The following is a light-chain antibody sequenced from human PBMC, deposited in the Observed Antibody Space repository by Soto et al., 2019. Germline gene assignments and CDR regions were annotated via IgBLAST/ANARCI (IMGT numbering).Light chain of an antibody. CDR1: TSNIGTGYD. CDR3: CSYAGSHTPWV. CDR2: GNS. Sequence: QAVLTQPPSVSGAPGQRVTISCTGSTSNIGTGYDVHWYQQLPGTAPKLLIYGNSKRPSGVPDRISGSKSGNTASLTISGLQAEDEADYHCCSYAGSHTPWVFGGGTKLTVL. J-gene: IGLJ3*02. V-gene: IGLV1-40*01.